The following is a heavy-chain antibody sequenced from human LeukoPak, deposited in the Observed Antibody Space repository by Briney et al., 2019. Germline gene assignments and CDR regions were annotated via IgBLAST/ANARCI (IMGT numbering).Heavy chain of an antibody. V-gene: IGHV3-21*01. CDR1: GFTFSSYS. D-gene: IGHD6-13*01. CDR2: ISSSSGYI. J-gene: IGHJ4*02. CDR3: ARGFSSSRPHYFDY. Sequence: GGSLRLSCAASGFTFSSYSMNWVRQAPGKGLEWASSISSSSGYIYYADSVKGRFTISRDNAKNSLYLQMNSLRAEDTAVYYCARGFSSSRPHYFDYWGQGTLVTVSS.